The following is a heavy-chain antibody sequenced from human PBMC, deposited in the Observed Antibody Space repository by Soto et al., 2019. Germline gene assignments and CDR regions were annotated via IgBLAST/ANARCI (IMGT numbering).Heavy chain of an antibody. D-gene: IGHD5-18*01. V-gene: IGHV1-8*01. CDR2: MNPGSGDT. J-gene: IGHJ5*02. CDR1: GYTFTNND. CDR3: ARMESFGSLNWFDP. Sequence: ASVKVSCKASGYTFTNNDVSWVRQATGQGLEWMGWMNPGSGDTGYAQKFQGRVTMTRDISIATAYMELNSLTSEDTAIYYCARMESFGSLNWFDPWGQGTMVTVYS.